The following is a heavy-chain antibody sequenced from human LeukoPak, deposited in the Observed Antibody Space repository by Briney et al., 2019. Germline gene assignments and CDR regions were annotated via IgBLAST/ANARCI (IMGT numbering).Heavy chain of an antibody. D-gene: IGHD6-19*01. CDR1: GFTFSTYT. V-gene: IGHV3-30*04. J-gene: IGHJ4*02. CDR3: AREYRSAWTSFDY. CDR2: ISSDGRNK. Sequence: GGSLRLSCAASGFTFSTYTMNWVRRAPGKGLEWVAFISSDGRNKYYADSVKGRFTISRDNSESTLFLQMNSLRAEDTAVYYCAREYRSAWTSFDYWGQGTLVTVSS.